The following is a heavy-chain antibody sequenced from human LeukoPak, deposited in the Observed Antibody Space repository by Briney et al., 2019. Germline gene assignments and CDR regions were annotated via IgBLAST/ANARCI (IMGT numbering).Heavy chain of an antibody. CDR3: ASNYDILTGNTY. CDR2: IKHDGSEK. J-gene: IGHJ4*02. CDR1: GFTFRNYW. D-gene: IGHD3-9*01. Sequence: PGGSLRLSCAASGFTFRNYWMSWVRQAPGKGLEWVANIKHDGSEKYSVDSVKGRFTISRDNSKNTLYLQMNSLRAEDTAVYYCASNYDILTGNTYWGQGTLVTVSS. V-gene: IGHV3-7*03.